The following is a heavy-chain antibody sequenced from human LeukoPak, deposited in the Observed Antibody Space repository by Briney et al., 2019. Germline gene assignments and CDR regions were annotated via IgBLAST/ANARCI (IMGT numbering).Heavy chain of an antibody. V-gene: IGHV3-7*01. CDR1: GFTFSTYG. J-gene: IGHJ4*02. CDR3: AREGGYSYGGLFDY. D-gene: IGHD5-18*01. CDR2: IKQDGSEK. Sequence: GGSLRLSCAASGFTFSTYGMSWVRQAPGKGLEWVANIKQDGSEKYYVDSVKGRFTISRDNAKNSLYLQMNSLRAEDTAVYYCAREGGYSYGGLFDYWGQGTLVTVSS.